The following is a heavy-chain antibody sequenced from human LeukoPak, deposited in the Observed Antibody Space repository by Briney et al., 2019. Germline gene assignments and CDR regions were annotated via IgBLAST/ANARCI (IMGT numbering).Heavy chain of an antibody. CDR1: GFTFSSYS. J-gene: IGHJ5*02. V-gene: IGHV3-48*04. D-gene: IGHD6-13*01. CDR2: ISSSGSTI. CDR3: ATGAGQYSSSRNDP. Sequence: PGGSLRLSCVASGFTFSSYSMDWVRQAPGKGLEWVSYISSSGSTIYYADSVKGRFTISRDNAKNSLYLQMNSLRAEDTAVYYCATGAGQYSSSRNDPWGQGTLVTVSS.